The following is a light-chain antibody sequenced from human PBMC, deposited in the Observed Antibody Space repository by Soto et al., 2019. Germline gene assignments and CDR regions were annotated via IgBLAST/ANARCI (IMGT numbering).Light chain of an antibody. V-gene: IGKV1-5*01. CDR2: DAS. Sequence: DIEVTQSPSTLSASVGDRLTITCRASQSISSWLAWYQQKPGKAPKLLIYDASSLESGVPSRFGGSGSGTEFTLSITSLQPDDLATYYCQQYNSYSEAFGQGTKLDIK. J-gene: IGKJ1*01. CDR3: QQYNSYSEA. CDR1: QSISSW.